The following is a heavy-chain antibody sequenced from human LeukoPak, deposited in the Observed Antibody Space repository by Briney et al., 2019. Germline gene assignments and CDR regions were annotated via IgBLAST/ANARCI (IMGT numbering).Heavy chain of an antibody. CDR3: ARTPVGYCSSTSCSDYYYYYYMDV. D-gene: IGHD2-2*01. CDR2: IYTSGST. J-gene: IGHJ6*03. V-gene: IGHV4-4*07. CDR1: GGSISSYY. Sequence: PSETLSLTCTVSGGSISSYYWSWIRQPAGKGLEWIGRIYTSGSTNYNPSLKSRVTMSVDTSKNQFSLKLSSVTAADTAVYYCARTPVGYCSSTSCSDYYYYYYMDVWGKGTTVTVSS.